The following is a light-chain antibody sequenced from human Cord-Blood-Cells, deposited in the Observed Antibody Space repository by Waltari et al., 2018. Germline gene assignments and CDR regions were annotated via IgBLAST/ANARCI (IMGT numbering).Light chain of an antibody. CDR2: AAS. CDR1: QSISSY. V-gene: IGKV1-39*01. Sequence: DIQMTQSPSSLSASVGDRVTITCRESQSISSYLNWYQQKPGKAPKLLIYAASSLQSGVPSRFSGSGSGTDFTLSSSSLQPEDFATYYCQQSYSSPGTFGQGTKVEIK. CDR3: QQSYSSPGT. J-gene: IGKJ1*01.